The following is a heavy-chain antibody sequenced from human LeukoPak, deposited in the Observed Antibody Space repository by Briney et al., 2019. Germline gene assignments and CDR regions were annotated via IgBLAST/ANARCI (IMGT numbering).Heavy chain of an antibody. Sequence: PGGSLRLSCAASGSTFSNYAMTWARQAPGKGLEWVSVISGSGGNTLYANSVKGRFSISRDNSKNTLYLQMNSLRAEDTAVYYCAKGVDSGGTCYSSIDCWGQGTLVTVSP. D-gene: IGHD2-15*01. V-gene: IGHV3-23*01. CDR2: ISGSGGNT. J-gene: IGHJ4*02. CDR3: AKGVDSGGTCYSSIDC. CDR1: GSTFSNYA.